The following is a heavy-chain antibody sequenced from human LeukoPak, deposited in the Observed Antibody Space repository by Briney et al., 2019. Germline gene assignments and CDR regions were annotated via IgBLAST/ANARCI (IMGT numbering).Heavy chain of an antibody. V-gene: IGHV3-23*01. Sequence: GGSLRLSCVVSGLTFNSYWMTWVRQAPGKGLEWVSAISGSGGSTYYADSVKGRFTISRDNSKNTLYLQMNSLRAEDTAVYYCAKDRDSYGSFDYWGQGTLVTVSS. J-gene: IGHJ4*02. CDR2: ISGSGGST. CDR3: AKDRDSYGSFDY. D-gene: IGHD5-18*01. CDR1: GLTFNSYW.